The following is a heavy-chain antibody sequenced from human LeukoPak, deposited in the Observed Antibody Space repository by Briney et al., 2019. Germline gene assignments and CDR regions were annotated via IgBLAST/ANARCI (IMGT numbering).Heavy chain of an antibody. CDR2: IVVGSGNT. CDR1: GFTFTSSA. V-gene: IGHV1-58*02. Sequence: SVKVSCKASGFTFTSSAMQWVRQARGQRLEWIGWIVVGSGNTNYAQKFQERVTITRDMSTSTAYMELSSLRSEDTAVYYCARGLWGPGSGWYGNYAFDIWGQGTMVTVSS. J-gene: IGHJ3*02. CDR3: ARGLWGPGSGWYGNYAFDI. D-gene: IGHD6-19*01.